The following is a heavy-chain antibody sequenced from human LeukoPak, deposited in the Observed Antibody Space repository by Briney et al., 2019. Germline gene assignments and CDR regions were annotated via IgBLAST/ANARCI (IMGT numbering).Heavy chain of an antibody. CDR1: GYTFTGYY. D-gene: IGHD6-13*01. J-gene: IGHJ3*02. CDR2: INPSGGST. CDR3: ARDYFQAAAGTLEPSTSVAFDI. V-gene: IGHV1-46*01. Sequence: ASVKVSCKASGYTFTGYYMHWVRQAPGQGLEWMGIINPSGGSTSYAQKFQGRVTMTRDMSTSTVYMELSSLRSEDTAVYYCARDYFQAAAGTLEPSTSVAFDIWGQGTMVTVSS.